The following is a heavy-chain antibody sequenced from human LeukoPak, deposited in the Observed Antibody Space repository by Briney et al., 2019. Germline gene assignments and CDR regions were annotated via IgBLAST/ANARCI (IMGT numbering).Heavy chain of an antibody. CDR2: INHSGST. D-gene: IGHD2-15*01. V-gene: IGHV4-34*01. J-gene: IGHJ4*02. Sequence: SETLSLTCAVYGGSFSGYYWSWIRQPPGKGLEWIGEINHSGSTNYNPSLKSRVTISADTSKNQFSLKLSSVTAADTAVYYCARVVAATLSLYYFDYWGQGTLVTVSS. CDR1: GGSFSGYY. CDR3: ARVVAATLSLYYFDY.